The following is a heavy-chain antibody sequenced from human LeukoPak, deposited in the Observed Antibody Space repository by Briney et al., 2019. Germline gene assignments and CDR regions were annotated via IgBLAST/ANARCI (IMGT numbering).Heavy chain of an antibody. CDR2: IWYDGSNK. V-gene: IGHV3-33*01. J-gene: IGHJ4*02. Sequence: GGSLRLSCAASGFTFSSYGMHWVRQAPGKGLEWVAVIWYDGSNKYYADSVKGRFIVSRDNSKNTLYLQMNSLRAEDTAVYYCARGTVVTVYFDYWGQGTLVTVSS. D-gene: IGHD4-23*01. CDR1: GFTFSSYG. CDR3: ARGTVVTVYFDY.